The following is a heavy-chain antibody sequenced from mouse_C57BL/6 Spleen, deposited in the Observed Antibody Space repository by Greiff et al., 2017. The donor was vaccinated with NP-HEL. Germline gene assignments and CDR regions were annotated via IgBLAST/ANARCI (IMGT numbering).Heavy chain of an antibody. CDR1: GFTFSSYA. V-gene: IGHV5-4*01. J-gene: IGHJ3*01. D-gene: IGHD1-1*01. CDR3: ERGWGRSCVAY. Sequence: EVQLVESGGGLVKPGGSLKLSCAASGFTFSSYAMSWVRQTPEKRLEWVATISDGGSYTYYPDHGKGRFTISIDNAKNNRYLQMSHLKSEDTAIYYVERGWGRSCVAYWGQGTLVTVSA. CDR2: ISDGGSYT.